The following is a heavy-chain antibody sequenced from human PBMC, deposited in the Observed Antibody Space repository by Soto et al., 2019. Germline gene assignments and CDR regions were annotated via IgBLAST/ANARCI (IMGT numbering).Heavy chain of an antibody. J-gene: IGHJ4*02. D-gene: IGHD3-16*01. CDR3: ANLGRWVTRPFDY. CDR2: ISGSGGST. V-gene: IGHV3-23*01. CDR1: GFTFSSYA. Sequence: GGFLRLSCAASGFTFSSYAMSWVRQAPGKGLEWVSAISGSGGSTYYADSVKGRFTISRDNSKNTLYLQMNSLRAEDTAVYYCANLGRWVTRPFDYWGQGTLVTVSS.